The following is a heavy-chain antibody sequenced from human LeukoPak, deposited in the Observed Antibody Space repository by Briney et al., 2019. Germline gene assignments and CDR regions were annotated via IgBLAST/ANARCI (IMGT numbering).Heavy chain of an antibody. Sequence: SETLSLTCTVSGGSISSYYWSWIRQPPGKGLEWIGYIYCSGSTNYNPSLKSRVTISVDTSKNQFSLKLSSVTAADTAVYYCARGYSGSFSNAFDIWGQGTMVTVSS. V-gene: IGHV4-59*08. CDR3: ARGYSGSFSNAFDI. J-gene: IGHJ3*02. D-gene: IGHD1-26*01. CDR2: IYCSGST. CDR1: GGSISSYY.